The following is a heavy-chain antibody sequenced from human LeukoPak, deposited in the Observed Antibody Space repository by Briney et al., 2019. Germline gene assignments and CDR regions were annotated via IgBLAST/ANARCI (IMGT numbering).Heavy chain of an antibody. V-gene: IGHV3-7*03. D-gene: IGHD1-26*01. J-gene: IGHJ4*02. CDR3: VRDKIVGATKNDY. CDR1: GFTFSNYW. Sequence: GGSLRLSCAASGFTFSNYWMSWVRQAPGKGPEWVANMKQDGGEKYYVDSVKGRFTISRDNPQNSLYLHMNSLRAEDTAVYYCVRDKIVGATKNDYWGKGILVTVSS. CDR2: MKQDGGEK.